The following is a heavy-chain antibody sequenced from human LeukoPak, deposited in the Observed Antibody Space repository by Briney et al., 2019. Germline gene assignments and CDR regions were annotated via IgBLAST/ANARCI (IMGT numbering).Heavy chain of an antibody. CDR2: ISSSSSYI. CDR1: EFTFSSYS. J-gene: IGHJ6*02. D-gene: IGHD3-3*01. CDR3: ARGSGYYDFWSGYSGSNYYYYGMDV. Sequence: GGSLRLSCAASEFTFSSYSMNWVRQAPGKGLEWVSSISSSSSYIYYADSVKGRFTISRDNAKNSLYLQMNSLRAEDTAVYYCARGSGYYDFWSGYSGSNYYYYGMDVWGQGTTVTVSS. V-gene: IGHV3-21*01.